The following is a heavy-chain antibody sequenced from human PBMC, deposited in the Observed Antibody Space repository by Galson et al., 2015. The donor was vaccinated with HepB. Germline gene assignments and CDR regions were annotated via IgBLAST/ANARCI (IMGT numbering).Heavy chain of an antibody. V-gene: IGHV4-61*02. J-gene: IGHJ6*02. CDR1: GGSISSGSHY. Sequence: TLSLTCTVSGGSISSGSHYWSWIRQPAGKGLEWIGRIYTSGSTNYNPSLKSRVTISVDTSKNQFSLKLSSVTAADTAVYYCARGQLWFRELFANYYSGMDVWGQGTTVTVSS. D-gene: IGHD3-10*01. CDR2: IYTSGST. CDR3: ARGQLWFRELFANYYSGMDV.